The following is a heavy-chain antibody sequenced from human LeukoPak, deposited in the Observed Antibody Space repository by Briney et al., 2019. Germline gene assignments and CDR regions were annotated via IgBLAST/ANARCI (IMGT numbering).Heavy chain of an antibody. CDR2: INHSGST. J-gene: IGHJ4*02. V-gene: IGHV4-34*01. CDR1: GGSISPYY. CDR3: ARGGFYCGGDCYVDY. Sequence: SETLSLTCAVYGGSISPYYCRWIRQPPGKGLEWIGEINHSGSTNYNPSLKSRVTISVDTSKNQFSLRLSSVTAADTAVYYCARGGFYCGGDCYVDYWGQGTLVTVSS. D-gene: IGHD2-21*02.